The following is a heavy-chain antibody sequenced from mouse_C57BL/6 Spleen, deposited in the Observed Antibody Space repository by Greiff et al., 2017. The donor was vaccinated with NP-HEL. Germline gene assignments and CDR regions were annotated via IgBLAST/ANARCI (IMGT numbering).Heavy chain of an antibody. D-gene: IGHD2-5*01. CDR3: ARRSNYRYFDV. CDR2: INPNYGTT. CDR1: GYSFTDYN. Sequence: EVKLQESGPELVKPGASVKISCKASGYSFTDYNMNWVKQSNGKSLEWIGVINPNYGTTSYNQKFKGKATLTVDKSSSTAYMQLNRLTSEDSAVYYCARRSNYRYFDVWGTGTTVTVSS. V-gene: IGHV1-39*01. J-gene: IGHJ1*03.